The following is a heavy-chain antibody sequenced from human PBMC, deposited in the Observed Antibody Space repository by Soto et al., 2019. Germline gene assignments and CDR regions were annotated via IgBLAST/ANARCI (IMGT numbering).Heavy chain of an antibody. J-gene: IGHJ5*02. CDR2: IDASSTHI. Sequence: PGGSLRLSCAASGVTFSNVWMNWVRQAPGKGLEWVSSIDASSTHIYYADSVKGRFTISRDNGKSSLHLQMDSLRAEDTALYYCVRQQYDFLVDPWGQGTLVTVSS. CDR3: VRQQYDFLVDP. V-gene: IGHV3-21*01. D-gene: IGHD3-16*01. CDR1: GVTFSNVW.